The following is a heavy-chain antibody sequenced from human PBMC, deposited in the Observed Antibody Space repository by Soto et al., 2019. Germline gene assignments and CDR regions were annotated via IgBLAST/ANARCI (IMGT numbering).Heavy chain of an antibody. V-gene: IGHV4-39*01. Sequence: SETLSLTCTVSGGSISSSSYYWGWIRQPPGKGLEWIGSIHYSGYTYYNPSLRSRVTISVDTSKDQFSLKLYSVTAADTAVYYCARHDGNSGYYFDYWGQGTLVTVS. D-gene: IGHD4-4*01. CDR3: ARHDGNSGYYFDY. CDR2: IHYSGYT. J-gene: IGHJ4*02. CDR1: GGSISSSSYY.